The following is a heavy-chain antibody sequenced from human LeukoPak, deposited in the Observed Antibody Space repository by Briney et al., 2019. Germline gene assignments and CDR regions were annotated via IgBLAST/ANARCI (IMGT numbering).Heavy chain of an antibody. D-gene: IGHD7-27*01. J-gene: IGHJ5*02. CDR2: INHSGST. CDR3: ARAPNWEKWFDP. V-gene: IGHV4-34*01. Sequence: SETVSLTCAVYGGSFSGYYWSWIRQPPGKGLEWIGEINHSGSTNYNPSLKSRVTISVDTSKNQFSLKLSSVTAADTAVYYCARAPNWEKWFDPWGQEPWSPSPQ. CDR1: GGSFSGYY.